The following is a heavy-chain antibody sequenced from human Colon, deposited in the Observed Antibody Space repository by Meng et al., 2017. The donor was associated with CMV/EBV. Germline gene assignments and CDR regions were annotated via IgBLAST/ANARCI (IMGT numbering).Heavy chain of an antibody. CDR1: GFTFSSYS. CDR2: ISHTSDT. D-gene: IGHD6-13*01. CDR3: ARGWPPDF. Sequence: GESLKISCAASGFTFSSYSLNWVRLATGKGLEWVASISHTSDTYYADSLKGRFTLSRDNAQNSVYLQMNSLTAEDTAVYYCARGWPPDFWGQGTLVTVSS. V-gene: IGHV3-21*06. J-gene: IGHJ1*01.